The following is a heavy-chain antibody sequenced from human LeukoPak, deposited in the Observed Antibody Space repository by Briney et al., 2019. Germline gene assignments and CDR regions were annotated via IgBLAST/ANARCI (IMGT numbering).Heavy chain of an antibody. V-gene: IGHV3-23*01. J-gene: IGHJ1*01. CDR1: GFTFSSYA. Sequence: PGGSLRLSCAASGFTFSSYAMSWVRQAPGKGLEWVSAISGSGGSTYYADSVKGRFTISRDNSKNTLYLQMNSLRAEDPAVYYCAKDPLPGRSTEYFQHWGQGTLVTVSS. D-gene: IGHD2-15*01. CDR2: ISGSGGST. CDR3: AKDPLPGRSTEYFQH.